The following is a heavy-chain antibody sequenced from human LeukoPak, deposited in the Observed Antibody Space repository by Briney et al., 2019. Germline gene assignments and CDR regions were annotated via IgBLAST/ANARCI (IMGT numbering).Heavy chain of an antibody. CDR1: GFTFSSYE. D-gene: IGHD3-10*02. CDR3: AELGITMIGGV. Sequence: GGSLRLSCAASGFTFSSYEMNWVRQAPGKGLEWDSYISSSGSTIYYADSVKGRFTISRDNAKNSLYLQMNSLRAEDTAVYYSAELGITMIGGVWGKGTTVTISS. V-gene: IGHV3-48*03. J-gene: IGHJ6*04. CDR2: ISSSGSTI.